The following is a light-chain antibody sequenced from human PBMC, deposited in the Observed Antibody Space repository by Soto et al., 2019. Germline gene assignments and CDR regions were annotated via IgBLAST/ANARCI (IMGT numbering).Light chain of an antibody. J-gene: IGKJ2*01. CDR3: QQYNNWPPYT. CDR1: RSVSSSY. V-gene: IGKV3-15*01. CDR2: GAS. Sequence: PGERATLFCRARRSVSSSYLAWYQQKLGQAPRRLIYGASTRATSIPARLSGSGSGTEFTLTISSLQAEDFAVYYFQQYNNWPPYTFGQGTKLEIK.